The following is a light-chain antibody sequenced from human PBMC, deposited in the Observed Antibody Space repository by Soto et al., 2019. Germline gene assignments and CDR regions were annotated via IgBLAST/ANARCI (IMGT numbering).Light chain of an antibody. CDR2: DAS. V-gene: IGKV1-33*01. CDR1: QDISNY. CDR3: QQYDNLPIT. J-gene: IGKJ5*01. Sequence: DIQMTQSPSSLSASVGDRVTITCQASQDISNYLNWYQQKPGKAPKLLIYDASNLETGGPSRYSGSGSGTDFTFTISCLQPEDIATYYCQQYDNLPITFGQGTDWRL.